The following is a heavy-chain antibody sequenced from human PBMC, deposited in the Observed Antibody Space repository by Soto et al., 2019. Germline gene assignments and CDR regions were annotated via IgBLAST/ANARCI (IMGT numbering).Heavy chain of an antibody. CDR3: ARNYVSYFDY. V-gene: IGHV4-30-2*01. CDR1: GGSISSGGYS. Sequence: QLQLQEPGSGLVKPSQTLSLTCAVSGGSISSGGYSWSWIRQPPGKGLEWIGYIYHSGSTYYNPSLKSRVTISVDRSKNQFSLKLSSVTAADTAVYYCARNYVSYFDYWGQGTLVTVSS. D-gene: IGHD1-7*01. J-gene: IGHJ4*02. CDR2: IYHSGST.